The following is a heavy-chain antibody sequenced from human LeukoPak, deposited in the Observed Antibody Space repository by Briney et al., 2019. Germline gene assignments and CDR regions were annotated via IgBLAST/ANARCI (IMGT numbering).Heavy chain of an antibody. D-gene: IGHD2-2*01. V-gene: IGHV3-48*01. J-gene: IGHJ3*02. CDR1: GFTFSNDG. Sequence: PGGSLRLSCAASGFTFSNDGMTWVRQAPGKGLEWVSYISSSSRTVYYADSVKGHFTISRDNSKNTLSLQMNTLRAEDTALYYCAKHGTQLKPFDIWGQGTMVTVSS. CDR2: ISSSSRTV. CDR3: AKHGTQLKPFDI.